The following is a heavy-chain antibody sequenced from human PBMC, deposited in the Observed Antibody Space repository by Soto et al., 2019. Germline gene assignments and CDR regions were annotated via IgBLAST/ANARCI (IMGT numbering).Heavy chain of an antibody. Sequence: QVQLVQSGAEVKKPGSSVKVSCKASGGTFSSYAISWVRQAPGQGLEWMGVIIPIFGTANSAQQFQGRVTITADESTSTAYAELSSLRSEDTAVYYCARGSVATLGPEDYYYYGMDVWGQGTTVTFSS. CDR1: GGTFSSYA. CDR3: ARGSVATLGPEDYYYYGMDV. J-gene: IGHJ6*02. V-gene: IGHV1-69*01. CDR2: IIPIFGTA. D-gene: IGHD5-12*01.